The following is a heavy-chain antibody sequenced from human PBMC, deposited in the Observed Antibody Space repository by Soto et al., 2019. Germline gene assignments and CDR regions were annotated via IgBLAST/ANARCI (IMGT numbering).Heavy chain of an antibody. V-gene: IGHV1-18*01. J-gene: IGHJ6*03. CDR3: AREYGSGSYYTRNYYYYMDV. CDR2: ISAYNGNT. Sequence: ASVKVSCKASGYTFTSYGISWVRQAPGQGLEWMGWISAYNGNTNYAQKLQGRVTMTTDTSTSTAYMELRSLRSDDTAVYYCAREYGSGSYYTRNYYYYMDVWGKGTTVTVSS. CDR1: GYTFTSYG. D-gene: IGHD3-10*01.